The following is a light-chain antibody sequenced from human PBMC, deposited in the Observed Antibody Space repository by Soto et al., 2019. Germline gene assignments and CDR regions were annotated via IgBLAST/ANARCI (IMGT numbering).Light chain of an antibody. J-gene: IGKJ3*01. CDR1: ESVHRN. Sequence: EVVMTQSPATLSVSPGERVTLSCRASESVHRNLAWYQQKPGQGPSLLIYYASTRATGVPDRFTGSGSGTEFSLTISRLQSEDFRVYQCQHYSNRPPTFGPGTKVEIK. CDR2: YAS. CDR3: QHYSNRPPT. V-gene: IGKV3-15*01.